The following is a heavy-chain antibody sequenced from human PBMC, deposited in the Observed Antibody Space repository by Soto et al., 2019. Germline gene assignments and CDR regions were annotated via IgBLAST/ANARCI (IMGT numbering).Heavy chain of an antibody. CDR1: GFTFSSYA. CDR3: ARFAMGSGSYYDFDY. D-gene: IGHD1-26*01. V-gene: IGHV3-30-3*01. J-gene: IGHJ4*02. Sequence: QVQLVESGGGVVQPGRSLRLSCAASGFTFSSYAMHWVRQAPGKGLEWVAVISYDGSNKYYADSVKGRFTISRDNSKNALYLQMTSLRAEDTAVYYCARFAMGSGSYYDFDYWGQGTLVPVSS. CDR2: ISYDGSNK.